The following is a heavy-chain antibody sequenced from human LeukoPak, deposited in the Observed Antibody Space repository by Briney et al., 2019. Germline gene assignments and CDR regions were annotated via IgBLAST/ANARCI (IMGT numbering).Heavy chain of an antibody. J-gene: IGHJ3*02. CDR2: IFYSGST. Sequence: SETLSLTCTVSGGSTSSTNFYWGWIRQPPGKGLEWIGSIFYSGSTYYKPSLESRVTISVDTSKNQFSLKLSSVTAADTAVYFCARHTDRGSYERAFDIWGQGTMVTVSS. CDR3: ARHTDRGSYERAFDI. D-gene: IGHD1-26*01. V-gene: IGHV4-39*01. CDR1: GGSTSSTNFY.